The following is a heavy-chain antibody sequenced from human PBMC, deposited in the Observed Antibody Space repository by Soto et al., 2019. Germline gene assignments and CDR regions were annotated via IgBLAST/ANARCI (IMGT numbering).Heavy chain of an antibody. V-gene: IGHV4-4*02. J-gene: IGHJ4*02. D-gene: IGHD2-8*01. CDR2: AHHSGRT. Sequence: SEPLCLTCNVSGGSMSSSNWWNWVRQPPGKGLEWIGEAHHSGRTNYNPSLKSRVTISVDKSKNHFSLKLSSVTAADTAVYYCARSHAKVLANWGQGTLVTVSS. CDR3: ARSHAKVLAN. CDR1: GGSMSSSNW.